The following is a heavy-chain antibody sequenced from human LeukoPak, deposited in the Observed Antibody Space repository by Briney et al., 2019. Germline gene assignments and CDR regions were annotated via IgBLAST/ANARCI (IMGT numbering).Heavy chain of an antibody. CDR2: INHSGST. Sequence: SETLSLTCTVSGGSISSYYWSWIRQPPGKGLEWIGEINHSGSTNYNPSLKSRVTISVDTSKNQFSLKLSSVTAADTAVYYCAISFRYSSGWYREDYWGQGTLVTVSS. V-gene: IGHV4-34*01. CDR3: AISFRYSSGWYREDY. CDR1: GGSISSYY. J-gene: IGHJ4*02. D-gene: IGHD6-19*01.